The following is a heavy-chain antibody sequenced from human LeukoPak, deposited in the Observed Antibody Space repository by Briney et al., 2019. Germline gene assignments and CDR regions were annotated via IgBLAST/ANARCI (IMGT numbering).Heavy chain of an antibody. Sequence: GGSLRLSCAASGFIFTDYWMHWVRQAPGKELVWVARIRGDGRATTYADSVKGRFTISRDNAMNTVFLQMKSLRADDMGTYYCARFYFPEEHDRAWYEAHWGQGVLVTVS. J-gene: IGHJ4*02. V-gene: IGHV3-74*03. CDR1: GFIFTDYW. D-gene: IGHD6-19*01. CDR2: IRGDGRAT. CDR3: ARFYFPEEHDRAWYEAH.